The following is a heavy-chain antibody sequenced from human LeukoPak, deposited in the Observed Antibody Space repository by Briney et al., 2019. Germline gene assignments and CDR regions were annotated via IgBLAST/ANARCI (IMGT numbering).Heavy chain of an antibody. V-gene: IGHV3-23*01. CDR1: GFTFSSYS. Sequence: GGSLRLSCTASGFTFSSYSMSWVRQAPGKGLEWVSNIRSNGRETYYADSVKGRSTISRDNPENTLFLEMNSLRAEDSAVYYCVKGGYTTYFDPWGQGTLVAVSS. CDR3: VKGGYTTYFDP. CDR2: IRSNGRET. D-gene: IGHD2-15*01. J-gene: IGHJ5*02.